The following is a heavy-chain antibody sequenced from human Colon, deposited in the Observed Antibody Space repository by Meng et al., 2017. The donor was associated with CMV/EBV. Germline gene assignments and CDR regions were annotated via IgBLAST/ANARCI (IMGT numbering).Heavy chain of an antibody. CDR3: ARDGQQVVFGGPGFWSLVADMDV. Sequence: ASVKVSCKASGYTFTDYYIFWVRQAPGQGLEWMGWMNPNSGNTDYAQKFQGRVTMTRDTSINTAYLELSGLTSDDTAIYYCARDGQQVVFGGPGFWSLVADMDVWGQGTAVTVSS. D-gene: IGHD6-13*01. J-gene: IGHJ6*02. CDR2: MNPNSGNT. V-gene: IGHV1-2*02. CDR1: GYTFTDYY.